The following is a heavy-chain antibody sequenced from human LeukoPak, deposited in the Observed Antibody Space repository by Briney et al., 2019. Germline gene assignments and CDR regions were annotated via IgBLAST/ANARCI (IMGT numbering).Heavy chain of an antibody. CDR2: IIPIFGTA. D-gene: IGHD6-13*01. CDR1: GGTFSSYA. V-gene: IGHV1-69*05. Sequence: SVKVSCKASGGTFSSYAISWVRQAPGQGLEWMGGIIPIFGTANYAQKFQGRVTITTDESTSTAYMELSSLRSEDTAVYYCARGSFLEQQLVKGQILGNYYYMDVWGKGTTVTVSS. CDR3: ARGSFLEQQLVKGQILGNYYYMDV. J-gene: IGHJ6*03.